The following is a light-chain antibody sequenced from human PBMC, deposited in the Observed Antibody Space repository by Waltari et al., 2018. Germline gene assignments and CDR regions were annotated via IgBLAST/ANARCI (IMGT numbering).Light chain of an antibody. J-gene: IGKJ1*01. CDR2: KAS. CDR3: QQYNRYST. CDR1: QSVNSW. Sequence: DIQMTQSPSTLSASVGDRVAITFRARQSVNSWLAWYQQKPGKAPKILIYKASILESGVPTRFSGSGSGTEFTLTISILQPDDFATYYCQQYNRYSTFGQGTKVELK. V-gene: IGKV1-5*03.